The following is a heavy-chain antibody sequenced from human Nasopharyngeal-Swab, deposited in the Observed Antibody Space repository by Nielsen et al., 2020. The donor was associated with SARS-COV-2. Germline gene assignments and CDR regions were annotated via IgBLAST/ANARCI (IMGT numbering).Heavy chain of an antibody. CDR2: ISYDGNNK. Sequence: GGSLRLSCSASGFVFSSYGMHWVRQAPGKGLEWVAVISYDGNNKYYADSVKGRFTISRDNSKSTLYLQVNSLRPEDTAVYYCARDPYDYVWGSYRYMGDYWGQGTLVTVSS. V-gene: IGHV3-30*03. J-gene: IGHJ4*02. D-gene: IGHD3-16*02. CDR3: ARDPYDYVWGSYRYMGDY. CDR1: GFVFSSYG.